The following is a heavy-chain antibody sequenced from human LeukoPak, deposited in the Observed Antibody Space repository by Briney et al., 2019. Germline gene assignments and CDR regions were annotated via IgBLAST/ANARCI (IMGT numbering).Heavy chain of an antibody. CDR1: GGSISSGDYY. D-gene: IGHD1-26*01. CDR3: ARDQESIVGATGGDAFVI. V-gene: IGHV4-30-4*01. J-gene: IGHJ3*02. CDR2: IYYSGST. Sequence: SQTLSLTCTVSGGSISSGDYYWSWIRQPPGKGLEWIGYIYYSGSTYYNPSLKSRVTISVDTSKNQFSLKLSSVTAADTAVYYCARDQESIVGATGGDAFVIWGQGTMVTVSS.